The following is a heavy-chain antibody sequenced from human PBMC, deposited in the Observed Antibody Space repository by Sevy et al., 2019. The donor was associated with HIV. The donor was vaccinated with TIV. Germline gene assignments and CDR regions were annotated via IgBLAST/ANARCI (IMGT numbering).Heavy chain of an antibody. CDR1: GFTFSSYS. D-gene: IGHD7-27*01. CDR2: ISSSSSYI. Sequence: GGSLRLSCAASGFTFSSYSMNWVRQAPGKGLEWVSSISSSSSYIYYADSVKGRFTISRDNAKNSLYLQMNSLRAEDKAVYYCARDLEIWGAFDIWGQGTMVTVSS. J-gene: IGHJ3*02. V-gene: IGHV3-21*01. CDR3: ARDLEIWGAFDI.